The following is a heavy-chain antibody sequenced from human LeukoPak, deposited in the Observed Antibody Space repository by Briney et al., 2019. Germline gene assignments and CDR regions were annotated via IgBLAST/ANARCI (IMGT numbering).Heavy chain of an antibody. CDR2: IKQDGSEK. V-gene: IGHV3-7*01. CDR3: ARAGQEWFGELGFDQ. Sequence: GGSPRLSCAASGFSFSRYWMSWVRQAPGKGLEWVANIKQDGSEKNYVESVKGRFTISRDNAKNSLYLQTNSLRAEDTAVYYCARAGQEWFGELGFDQWGQGTLVIVSS. D-gene: IGHD3-10*01. CDR1: GFSFSRYW. J-gene: IGHJ4*02.